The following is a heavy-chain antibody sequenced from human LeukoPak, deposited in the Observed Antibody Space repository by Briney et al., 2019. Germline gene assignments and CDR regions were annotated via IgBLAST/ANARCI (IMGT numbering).Heavy chain of an antibody. CDR3: TRDPRHKYGNFDN. D-gene: IGHD2/OR15-2a*01. Sequence: GASVKVSCKASGYNFATYGISWVRQAPGQGLEWMGWIAPYNNNANSAQKFQGRVSMTADTSMSTASMELRSLRSDDTAVYYCTRDPRHKYGNFDNWGQGTLVTVSS. J-gene: IGHJ4*02. CDR1: GYNFATYG. CDR2: IAPYNNNA. V-gene: IGHV1-18*01.